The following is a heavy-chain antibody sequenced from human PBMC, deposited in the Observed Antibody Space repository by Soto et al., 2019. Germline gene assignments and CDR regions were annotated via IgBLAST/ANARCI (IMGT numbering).Heavy chain of an antibody. CDR3: AADHYYDSSGYYYLGY. Sequence: SVKVSCKASGFTFTSSAVQWLRQARGQRLEWIGWIVVGSGNTNYAQKFQERVTITRDVSTSTAYMELSSLRSEDTAVYYCAADHYYDSSGYYYLGYWGQGTLVTVSS. J-gene: IGHJ4*02. V-gene: IGHV1-58*01. CDR1: GFTFTSSA. D-gene: IGHD3-22*01. CDR2: IVVGSGNT.